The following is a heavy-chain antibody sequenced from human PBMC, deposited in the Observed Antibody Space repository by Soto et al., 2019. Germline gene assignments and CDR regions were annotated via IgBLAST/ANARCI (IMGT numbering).Heavy chain of an antibody. V-gene: IGHV4-59*02. CDR1: GASVNDYY. D-gene: IGHD3-16*01. CDR2: IHYTGSR. CDR3: ARWGHPAVKAFDI. Sequence: SETLSLTCTVSGASVNDYYWNWVRQPLGEGLEWIGFIHYTGSRIFNPSLQSRVTMSVDVSQNQFSLRLTSVTAADTAIYYCARWGHPAVKAFDIWGQGTTVTVSS. J-gene: IGHJ3*02.